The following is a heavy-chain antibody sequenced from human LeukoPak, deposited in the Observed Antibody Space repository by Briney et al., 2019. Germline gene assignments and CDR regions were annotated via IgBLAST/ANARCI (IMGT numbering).Heavy chain of an antibody. CDR2: IYSGGST. J-gene: IGHJ6*02. D-gene: IGHD2-2*01. V-gene: IGHV3-53*01. CDR3: ASYCSSTSCYARDYYYGMDV. Sequence: GGSLRLSCAASGFTVSSNYMSWVRQAPGKGLEWVSVIYSGGSTYYADSVKGRFTISRDKSKNTLYLQMNSLRAEDTAVYYCASYCSSTSCYARDYYYGMDVWGQGTTVTVSS. CDR1: GFTVSSNY.